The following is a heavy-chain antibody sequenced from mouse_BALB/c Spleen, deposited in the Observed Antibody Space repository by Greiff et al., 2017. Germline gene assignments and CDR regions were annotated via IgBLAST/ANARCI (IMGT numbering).Heavy chain of an antibody. CDR2: ISSGSSTI. V-gene: IGHV5-17*02. CDR3: ARRTTATDSWYFDV. Sequence: EVKLVESGGGLVQPGGSRKLSCAASGFTFSSFGMHWVRQAPEKGLEWFAYISSGSSTIYYADTVKGRFTISSDNPKNTLFLQMTSLRSEDTAMYYCARRTTATDSWYFDVWGAGTTVTVSS. CDR1: GFTFSSFG. J-gene: IGHJ1*01. D-gene: IGHD1-2*01.